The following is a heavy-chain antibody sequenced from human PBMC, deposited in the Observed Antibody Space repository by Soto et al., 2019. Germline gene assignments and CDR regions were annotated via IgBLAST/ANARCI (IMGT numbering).Heavy chain of an antibody. CDR3: TRRQQLVPSYYYYGMDV. CDR1: GFTFSGSA. V-gene: IGHV3-73*01. Sequence: GGSLRLSCAASGFTFSGSAMHWVRQASGKGLEWAGRIRSKANSYATAYAASVKGRFTISRDDSKNTAYLQMNSLKTEDTAVYYCTRRQQLVPSYYYYGMDVWGQGTTVTVSS. D-gene: IGHD6-13*01. J-gene: IGHJ6*02. CDR2: IRSKANSYAT.